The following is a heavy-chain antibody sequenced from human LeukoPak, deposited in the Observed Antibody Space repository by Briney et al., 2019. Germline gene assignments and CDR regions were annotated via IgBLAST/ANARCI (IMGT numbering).Heavy chain of an antibody. V-gene: IGHV3-48*03. Sequence: GGSLRLSCAASGFTFSSYEMNWVRQAPGKGLEWVSYISSSGSTIYYADSVKGRFTISRDNAKNSLYLQMNSLRAEDTAVYYCARASLYCGGDCYPYFDYWGQGTLVTVSS. D-gene: IGHD2-21*02. CDR1: GFTFSSYE. CDR2: ISSSGSTI. J-gene: IGHJ4*02. CDR3: ARASLYCGGDCYPYFDY.